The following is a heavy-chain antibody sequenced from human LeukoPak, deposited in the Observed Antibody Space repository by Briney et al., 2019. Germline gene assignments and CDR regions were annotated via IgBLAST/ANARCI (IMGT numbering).Heavy chain of an antibody. CDR2: IYFSGSST. D-gene: IGHD3-10*01. CDR1: GGSMSGFF. V-gene: IGHV4-59*01. Sequence: SETLSLTCTVSGGSMSGFFWTWIRQPPGKELEWVGSIYFSGSSTKYNPSLKSRLTISVDTSKSHFSLKLNSATAADTAVYYCARTSRHYYGSGSNLTPWPAGMDVWGQGTTVTVSS. CDR3: ARTSRHYYGSGSNLTPWPAGMDV. J-gene: IGHJ6*02.